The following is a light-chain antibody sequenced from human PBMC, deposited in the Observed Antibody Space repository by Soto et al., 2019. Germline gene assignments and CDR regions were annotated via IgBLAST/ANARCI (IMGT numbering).Light chain of an antibody. CDR3: CSYAGSYYV. Sequence: QSALTQPRSVSGSPGQSVTISCTGTRSDVGGYNYVSWYQQHPGKAPKLMIYDVSKRPSGVPDRFSGSKSGNTASLTISGLHAEDEADYYCCSYAGSYYVFGTGTKVTVL. CDR1: RSDVGGYNY. J-gene: IGLJ1*01. V-gene: IGLV2-11*01. CDR2: DVS.